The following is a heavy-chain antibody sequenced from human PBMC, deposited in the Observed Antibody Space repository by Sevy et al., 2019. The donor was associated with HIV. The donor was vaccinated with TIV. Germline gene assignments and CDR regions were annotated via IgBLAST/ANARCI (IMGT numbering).Heavy chain of an antibody. CDR1: GFTFRSYA. J-gene: IGHJ6*03. V-gene: IGHV3-23*01. D-gene: IGHD2-21*02. Sequence: GGSLRLSCAATGFTFRSYAMSWVRQAPGKGLEWVSTITGSGGNTFYADSVKGRFTVSRDNSKNTLYLQMNSLRAEDTAVYYCAKSPGDNYYYYTDVWGKGTTVTVSS. CDR3: AKSPGDNYYYYTDV. CDR2: ITGSGGNT.